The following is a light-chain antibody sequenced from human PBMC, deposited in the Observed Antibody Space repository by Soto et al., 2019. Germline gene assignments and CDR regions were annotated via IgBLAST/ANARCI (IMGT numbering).Light chain of an antibody. CDR2: DAS. Sequence: TLSLSPGERATLSCRASQTVISYLAWYQQKAGQAPRPLIYDASNRAPGIPARFSGSGSGTDFTLTISSLEPEDFAVYYCQQRSSWPLSFGGGTKMDIK. CDR3: QQRSSWPLS. J-gene: IGKJ4*01. V-gene: IGKV3-11*01. CDR1: QTVISY.